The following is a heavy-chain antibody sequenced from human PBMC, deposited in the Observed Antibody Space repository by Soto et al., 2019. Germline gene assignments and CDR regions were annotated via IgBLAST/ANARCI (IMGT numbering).Heavy chain of an antibody. J-gene: IGHJ4*02. CDR1: GGSFTSNA. CDR3: ARDRALIGFDH. CDR2: VLPILGTT. Sequence: QVHLVQSRAEVKKPGSSVKVSCKDSGGSFTSNAISWVRQAPGQGLEWMGTVLPILGTTNYAQKFKGRVTMTADESTSTAYMELTSLRSEDTAVYYCARDRALIGFDHWGQGSLVTVSS. V-gene: IGHV1-69*18. D-gene: IGHD3-16*01.